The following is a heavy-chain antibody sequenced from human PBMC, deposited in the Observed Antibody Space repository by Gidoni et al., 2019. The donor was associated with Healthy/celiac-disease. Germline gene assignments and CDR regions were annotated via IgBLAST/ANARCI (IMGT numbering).Heavy chain of an antibody. D-gene: IGHD6-6*01. V-gene: IGHV3-23*01. Sequence: EVQLLESGGGLVQPGGSLRLSCAASGFTFSSYAMSWVRQAPGKGLEWVSAISGSGGSTYYADSGKGRFTISRDNSKNTLYLQMNSLRAEDTAVYYCAKVPAASSSSGDYWGQGTLVTVSS. J-gene: IGHJ4*02. CDR1: GFTFSSYA. CDR3: AKVPAASSSSGDY. CDR2: ISGSGGST.